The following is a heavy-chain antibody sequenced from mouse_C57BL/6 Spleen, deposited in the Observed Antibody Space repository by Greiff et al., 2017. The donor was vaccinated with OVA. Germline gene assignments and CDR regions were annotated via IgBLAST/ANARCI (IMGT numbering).Heavy chain of an antibody. Sequence: VQLQQSGPELVKPGASVKISCKASGYAFSSSWMNWVKQRPGKGLEWIGRIYPGDGDTNYNGKFKGKATLTADKSSSTAYMQLSSLTSEDSAVYFCARGGDYSNLFAYWGQGTLVTVSA. D-gene: IGHD2-5*01. CDR1: GYAFSSSW. CDR2: IYPGDGDT. CDR3: ARGGDYSNLFAY. J-gene: IGHJ3*01. V-gene: IGHV1-82*01.